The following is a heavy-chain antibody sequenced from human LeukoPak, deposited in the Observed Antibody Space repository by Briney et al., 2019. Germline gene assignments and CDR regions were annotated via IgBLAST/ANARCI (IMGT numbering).Heavy chain of an antibody. J-gene: IGHJ3*02. CDR3: ARGLSSSAYDAFHI. Sequence: PSETLSLTCTVSGGSISSNYYWGWIRQPPGKGLEWTGSIYHSGSTYYNPSLRSRVTISVDTSKNQFSLKLSSVTATDTAVYYCARGLSSSAYDAFHIWGQGTMVTVSS. D-gene: IGHD3-22*01. CDR2: IYHSGST. CDR1: GGSISSNYY. V-gene: IGHV4-38-2*02.